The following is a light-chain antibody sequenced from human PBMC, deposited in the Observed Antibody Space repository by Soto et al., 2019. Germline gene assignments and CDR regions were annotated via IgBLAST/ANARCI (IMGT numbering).Light chain of an antibody. J-gene: IGKJ1*01. CDR3: QQCYMGWT. V-gene: IGKV1-5*01. CDR2: DAS. Sequence: DIQMTQCPSTLSASVGDRVTITCRASQSIGRFLAWYQHQPGKAPKLLIYDASTLESGVPSRFSGTGSGTDFTFSITSLQPEDFGTYYCQQCYMGWTFGEGTKVDI. CDR1: QSIGRF.